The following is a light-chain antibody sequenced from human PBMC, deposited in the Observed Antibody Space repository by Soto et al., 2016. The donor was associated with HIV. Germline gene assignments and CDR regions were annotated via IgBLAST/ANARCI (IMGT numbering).Light chain of an antibody. J-gene: IGLJ3*02. CDR1: NIGSKI. Sequence: SYVLTQPPSVSVAPGKTATITCEGDNIGSKIVHWYQQKTGQAPVVVVHDDSDRPSGIPERFSGSNSGNTATLTISRVEAGDEADYYCQVWDGGRDPWVFGAGTKLTVL. V-gene: IGLV3-21*03. CDR3: QVWDGGRDPWV. CDR2: DDS.